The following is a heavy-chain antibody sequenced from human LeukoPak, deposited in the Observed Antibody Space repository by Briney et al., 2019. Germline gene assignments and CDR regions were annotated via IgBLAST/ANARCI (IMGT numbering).Heavy chain of an antibody. D-gene: IGHD6-19*01. J-gene: IGHJ4*02. V-gene: IGHV3-23*01. CDR3: AVCSGWFERVFDC. Sequence: GGSLRLSCAASGFTFSSYAMSWVRQAPGKGLEWVSAVSGSGGSTYYADSVKGRFTISRANSKNTLYLQMNSLRAEDTAVYYCAVCSGWFERVFDCWGQGTLVTVSS. CDR2: VSGSGGST. CDR1: GFTFSSYA.